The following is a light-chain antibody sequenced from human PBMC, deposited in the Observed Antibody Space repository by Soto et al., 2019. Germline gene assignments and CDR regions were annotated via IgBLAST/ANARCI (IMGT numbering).Light chain of an antibody. V-gene: IGKV3-20*01. Sequence: EIVLTQSPGTLSLSPGEGVTLSFSASQSVSSSYLAWYQQKPGQAPRLLIYDASNRATGIPDRFSGSGSETDFTLTISRLEPEDFAVYYCQQYSRSPRTFGQGTKVDIK. J-gene: IGKJ1*01. CDR1: QSVSSSY. CDR2: DAS. CDR3: QQYSRSPRT.